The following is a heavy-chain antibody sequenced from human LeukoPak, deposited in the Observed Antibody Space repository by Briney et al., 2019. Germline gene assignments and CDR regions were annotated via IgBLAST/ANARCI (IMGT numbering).Heavy chain of an antibody. CDR2: IYSSGST. CDR1: GGSISNYF. Sequence: ASETLSLTCSVSGGSISNYFRTWIRQPPGKGLEWIGYIYSSGSTYYNPSLKSRVTISVDTSTNRFSLKLSTVTAADTAVYYCARRPTGDPKFDYWGQGTLVTVSS. CDR3: ARRPTGDPKFDY. V-gene: IGHV4-59*08. J-gene: IGHJ4*02. D-gene: IGHD7-27*01.